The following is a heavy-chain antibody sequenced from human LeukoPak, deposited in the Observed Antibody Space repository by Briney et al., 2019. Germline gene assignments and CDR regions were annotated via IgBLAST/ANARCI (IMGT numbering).Heavy chain of an antibody. J-gene: IGHJ4*02. D-gene: IGHD5-18*01. CDR1: GFTVSSNE. V-gene: IGHV3-38-3*01. CDR2: ISGGST. CDR3: KNRQWIQLWFYFFDY. Sequence: RGSLRLSCAASGFTVSSNEMSWVRQAPGKGLEWVSSISGGSTYYADSRKGRFTISRDNSKNTLHLQMNSLRAEDTAVYYCKNRQWIQLWFYFFDYWGQGTLVTVSS.